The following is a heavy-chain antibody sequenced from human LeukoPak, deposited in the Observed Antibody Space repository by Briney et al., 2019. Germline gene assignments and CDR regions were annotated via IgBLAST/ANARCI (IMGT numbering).Heavy chain of an antibody. CDR1: GFTFSTYS. V-gene: IGHV3-48*01. D-gene: IGHD5-18*01. CDR3: AKDPPTVMANAFHI. CDR2: ISGSSGTI. Sequence: GGSLRLSCAASGFTFSTYSMNWVRQAPGKGLEWVSYISGSSGTIYYADSVKGRFTISRDNAKNSLYLQMNSLRADDTAVYSCAKDPPTVMANAFHIWGQGTMVTVS. J-gene: IGHJ3*02.